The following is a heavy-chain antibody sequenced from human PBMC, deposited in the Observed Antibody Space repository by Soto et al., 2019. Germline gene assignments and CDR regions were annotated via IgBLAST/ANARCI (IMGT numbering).Heavy chain of an antibody. J-gene: IGHJ1*01. V-gene: IGHV1-18*01. D-gene: IGHD6-13*01. CDR1: GYIFSNYG. CDR3: ARERDGSSWSSAESLQY. CDR2: ISTYNANT. Sequence: ASVKVSCKASGYIFSNYGISWVRQAPGQGLEWMGWISTYNANTYYAQKFQGRVTMTTDTSTRTAYMELRSLRSDDTAVFYCARERDGSSWSSAESLQYWGQGTMVTVSS.